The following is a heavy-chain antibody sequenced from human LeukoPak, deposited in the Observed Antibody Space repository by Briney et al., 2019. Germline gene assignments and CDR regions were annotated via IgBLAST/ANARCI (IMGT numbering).Heavy chain of an antibody. V-gene: IGHV3-30*02. CDR3: AKPVGQCSSSALIDY. D-gene: IGHD6-6*01. CDR1: GFTFSNYD. J-gene: IGHJ4*02. Sequence: GGSLRLSCAASGFTFSNYDMHWVRQAPGKGLEWVAFIRYDGSYKNYADSVKGRFTISRDNSKNSLYLQMNSLRAEDTAVYYCAKPVGQCSSSALIDYWGQGTLVTVSS. CDR2: IRYDGSYK.